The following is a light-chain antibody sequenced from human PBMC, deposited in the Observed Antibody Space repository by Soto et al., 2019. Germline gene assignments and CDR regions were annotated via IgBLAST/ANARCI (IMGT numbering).Light chain of an antibody. CDR2: EGH. Sequence: QSVLAQPASVSGSPGQSITISCTGASGYVGTYSLVSWYQQHPGKAPKVVIYEGHKRPSGVPDRFSGSTSVNTASLTISGLQTDDEADYYCCLYVGATTDVFGTGTKVTVL. CDR3: CLYVGATTDV. V-gene: IGLV2-23*01. J-gene: IGLJ1*01. CDR1: SGYVGTYSL.